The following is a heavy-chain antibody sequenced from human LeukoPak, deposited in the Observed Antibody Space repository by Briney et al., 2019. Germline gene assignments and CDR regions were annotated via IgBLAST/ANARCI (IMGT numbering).Heavy chain of an antibody. CDR1: GSTFTSFY. Sequence: ASVKVSCKASGSTFTSFYMHWVRQAPGQGLEWMGIINPSGGSTSYAQKFQGRVTMTRDTSTSTVYMELSSLRSEDTAVYYCARDEGGTAVRYYFDYWAQGTLVTASS. CDR2: INPSGGST. V-gene: IGHV1-46*01. CDR3: ARDEGGTAVRYYFDY. D-gene: IGHD2-21*02. J-gene: IGHJ4*02.